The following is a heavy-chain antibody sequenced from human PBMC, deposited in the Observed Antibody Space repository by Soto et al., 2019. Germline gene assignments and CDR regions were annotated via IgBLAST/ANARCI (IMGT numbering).Heavy chain of an antibody. CDR1: GFSLSNAGLG. CDR3: ASTYSTSWYWFDP. J-gene: IGHJ5*02. CDR2: IFSNDEK. V-gene: IGHV2-26*04. D-gene: IGHD6-13*01. Sequence: QVTVKESGPVLVKPTETLTLTCTVSGFSLSNAGLGVSWIRQPPGKALEWLAHIFSNDEKSYSTSLKSRLTISKDSSKSHVVLIMTNMDPVDTATYYCASTYSTSWYWFDPWGQGTLVTVSS.